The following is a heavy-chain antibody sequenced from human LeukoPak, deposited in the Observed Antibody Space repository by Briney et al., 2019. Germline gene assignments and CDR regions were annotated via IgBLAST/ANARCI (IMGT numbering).Heavy chain of an antibody. CDR3: AEDRRSLEWLVYRLAFDI. CDR2: ISGSDGST. Sequence: GGSLTLSWAAAGLNFNTYAMSWVRPAPGKGLEWDAFISGSDGSTHYAASVKGRFTISRDNFKNTLYLQMNSLRAEDTAVYYCAEDRRSLEWLVYRLAFDIWGQGTMVTVSS. D-gene: IGHD3-3*01. J-gene: IGHJ3*02. CDR1: GLNFNTYA. V-gene: IGHV3-23*01.